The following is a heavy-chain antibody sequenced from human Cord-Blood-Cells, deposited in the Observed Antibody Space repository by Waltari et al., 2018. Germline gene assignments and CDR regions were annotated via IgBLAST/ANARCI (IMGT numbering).Heavy chain of an antibody. Sequence: EVQLVESGGGLVQPGGSLRLSCAASGLTFSSYSMNWVRQAPGKGLEWVSYISSSSSTIYYADSVKGRFTISRDNAKNSLYLQMNSLRDEDTAVYYCARDYYDSSGYAYYYYYYGMDVWGQGTTVTVSS. V-gene: IGHV3-48*02. CDR2: ISSSSSTI. CDR1: GLTFSSYS. CDR3: ARDYYDSSGYAYYYYYYGMDV. J-gene: IGHJ6*02. D-gene: IGHD3-22*01.